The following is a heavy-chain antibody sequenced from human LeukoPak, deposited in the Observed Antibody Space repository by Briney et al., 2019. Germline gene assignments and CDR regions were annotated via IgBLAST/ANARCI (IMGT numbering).Heavy chain of an antibody. CDR1: GFTFSDYG. CDR3: ARGPTVTSSNAFDM. CDR2: ISSTGTYT. Sequence: GGSLRLSRVGSGFTFSDYGIYWVRQAPGKGLEHVSAISSTGTYTYYANSVRGRFTISRDNSKNTLYLRMDSLRAEDMAVYYCARGPTVTSSNAFDMWGQGTMVTVSS. J-gene: IGHJ3*02. D-gene: IGHD4-17*01. V-gene: IGHV3-64*01.